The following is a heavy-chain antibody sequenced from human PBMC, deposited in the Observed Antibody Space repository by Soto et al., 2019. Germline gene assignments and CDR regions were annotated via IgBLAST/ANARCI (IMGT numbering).Heavy chain of an antibody. J-gene: IGHJ5*02. CDR1: GGSISTYY. D-gene: IGHD3-16*01. Sequence: SETLSLTCTVSGGSISTYYWSWIRQPPGKGLEWIGFIYYTGSTNYNPSLKSRVTLSLDTSKNQFSLKLSSVTAADTAVYCCARASSCAYDSCAFDPWGQGTLVTVS. CDR3: ARASSCAYDSCAFDP. CDR2: IYYTGST. V-gene: IGHV4-59*01.